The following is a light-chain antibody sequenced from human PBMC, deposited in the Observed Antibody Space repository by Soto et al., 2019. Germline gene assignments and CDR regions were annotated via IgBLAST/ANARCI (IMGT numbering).Light chain of an antibody. Sequence: DIQVTQPPPTLSASVGDRVIIACRASQTDDKWVAWYQQKPGKAPNVLIYDASRLESGVPSRFSGSGSGTLFTLTISNLQPDDFATYYCQQYNDYPYTFGQGTKVEI. CDR1: QTDDKW. J-gene: IGKJ2*01. CDR2: DAS. V-gene: IGKV1-5*01. CDR3: QQYNDYPYT.